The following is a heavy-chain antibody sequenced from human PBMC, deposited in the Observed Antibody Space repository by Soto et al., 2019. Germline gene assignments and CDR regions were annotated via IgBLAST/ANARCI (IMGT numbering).Heavy chain of an antibody. CDR1: GYSCSRYW. Sequence: GESPKTSCKSSGYSCSRYWIDRVRQLPRKGLEWMGIIYPGDSDIRYSPSFQGQVTISADTSISNAYLQWSSLKASDTAIYYCARRRGSGSEYYYNYSMGVWGQGTTVTVS. J-gene: IGHJ6*02. V-gene: IGHV5-51*01. D-gene: IGHD1-26*01. CDR3: ARRRGSGSEYYYNYSMGV. CDR2: IYPGDSDI.